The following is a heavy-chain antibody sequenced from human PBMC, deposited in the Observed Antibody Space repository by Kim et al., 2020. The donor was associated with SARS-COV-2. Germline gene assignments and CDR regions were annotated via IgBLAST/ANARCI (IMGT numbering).Heavy chain of an antibody. V-gene: IGHV3-48*02. CDR2: IRYDSSLI. Sequence: GSLRLSCAASLFTFSTYSMDWVRQAPGKGLEWVSYIRYDSSLIYYADSVKGRFTISRDNTKNSLYLQMNSLRDEDTAVYYCAKDVIRSGSSQFDSWGRGTLVTVSS. CDR3: AKDVIRSGSSQFDS. D-gene: IGHD1-26*01. CDR1: LFTFSTYS. J-gene: IGHJ4*02.